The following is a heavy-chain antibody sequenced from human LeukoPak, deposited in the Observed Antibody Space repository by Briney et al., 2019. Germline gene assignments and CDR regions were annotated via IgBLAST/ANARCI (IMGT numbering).Heavy chain of an antibody. CDR2: TKEDGGEK. CDR1: GFTFSTYW. D-gene: IGHD1-26*01. CDR3: AKAVGVGATNFDY. Sequence: PGGSLRLSCAASGFTFSTYWMSWVRQAPGKGLEWVANTKEDGGEKYYVDSVKGRFTISRDNAKNSLYLQMNSLRAEDTALYYCAKAVGVGATNFDYWGQGTLVTVSS. J-gene: IGHJ4*02. V-gene: IGHV3-7*03.